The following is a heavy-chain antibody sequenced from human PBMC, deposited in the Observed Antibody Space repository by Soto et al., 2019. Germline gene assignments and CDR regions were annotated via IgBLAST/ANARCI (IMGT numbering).Heavy chain of an antibody. Sequence: SETLSLTCTVSGGAISTYYWSWIRQPPGKGLEWIGYIDYSGTTGYVPSLKSRVTISVDTSKNQFSLKVTSVTAADTAVYYCARQIWELDSFEIWGQGTMVTVSS. J-gene: IGHJ3*02. CDR3: ARQIWELDSFEI. D-gene: IGHD1-26*01. V-gene: IGHV4-59*08. CDR2: IDYSGTT. CDR1: GGAISTYY.